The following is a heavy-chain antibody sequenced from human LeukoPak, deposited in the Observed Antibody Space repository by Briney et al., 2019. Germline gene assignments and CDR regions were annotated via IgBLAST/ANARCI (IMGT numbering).Heavy chain of an antibody. V-gene: IGHV3-21*01. D-gene: IGHD2-15*01. CDR3: TRESGDSYLSSYYYGMDV. J-gene: IGHJ6*02. Sequence: PGGSLRLSCAASGFNFDTFVLNWVRQAPGKGLEWVSSISTSSSYIYYADSVKGRFTISRDNAKNSLYLQMNRLRAEDTAVYFCTRESGDSYLSSYYYGMDVWGQGTTVTVS. CDR1: GFNFDTFV. CDR2: ISTSSSYI.